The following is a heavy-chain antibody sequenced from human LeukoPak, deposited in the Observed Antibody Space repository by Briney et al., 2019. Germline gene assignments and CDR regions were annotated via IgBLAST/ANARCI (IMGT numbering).Heavy chain of an antibody. J-gene: IGHJ3*02. Sequence: SSVKVSFKASVGTFSSYAISGVRQAPGQGLDGMERIIPIFRTANIAQKFQGRVKITADKSTSTAYMELSSLRSEDTAVYYCARDETYGAPGDIWGQGTMVTVSS. V-gene: IGHV1-69*06. CDR1: VGTFSSYA. CDR3: ARDETYGAPGDI. D-gene: IGHD4-17*01. CDR2: IIPIFRTA.